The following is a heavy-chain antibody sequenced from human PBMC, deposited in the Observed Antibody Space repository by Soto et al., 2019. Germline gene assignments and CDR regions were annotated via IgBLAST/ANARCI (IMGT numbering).Heavy chain of an antibody. CDR1: GGSISSGGYS. Sequence: SETLSLTCAVSGGSISSGGYSWSWIRQPPGKGLEWIGYIYHSGSTYYNPSLKSRVTISVDRSKNQFSLKLSSVTAADTAVYYCARDGSSSSAGFDHWGQGTLVTVSS. J-gene: IGHJ4*02. CDR2: IYHSGST. CDR3: ARDGSSSSAGFDH. D-gene: IGHD6-13*01. V-gene: IGHV4-30-2*01.